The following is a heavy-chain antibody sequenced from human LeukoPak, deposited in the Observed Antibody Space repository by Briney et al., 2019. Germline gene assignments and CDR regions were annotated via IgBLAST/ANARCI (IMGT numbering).Heavy chain of an antibody. CDR2: IYYSGST. D-gene: IGHD5-18*01. Sequence: SETLFLTCTVSGGSISIYWTWIRQPPGKGLEWIGYIYYSGSTNYNPSLKSRVTISVDTSMNQFSLKLSSVTAADTAVYYCAREKGNSYGYDYWGQGTLVTVSS. CDR1: GGSISIY. J-gene: IGHJ4*02. CDR3: AREKGNSYGYDY. V-gene: IGHV4-59*01.